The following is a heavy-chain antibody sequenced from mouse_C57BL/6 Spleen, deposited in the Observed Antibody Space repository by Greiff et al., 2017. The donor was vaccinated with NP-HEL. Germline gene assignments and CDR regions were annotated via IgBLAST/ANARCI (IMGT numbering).Heavy chain of an antibody. D-gene: IGHD1-1*01. Sequence: EVKLMESGPELVKPGASVKISCKASGYSFTGYYMNWVKQSPEKSLEWIGEINPSTGGTTYNQKFKAKATLTVDKSSSTAYMQLKSLTSEDSAVYYCARSYYYGSSSYYAMDYWGQGTSVTVSS. CDR2: INPSTGGT. V-gene: IGHV1-42*01. CDR1: GYSFTGYY. J-gene: IGHJ4*01. CDR3: ARSYYYGSSSYYAMDY.